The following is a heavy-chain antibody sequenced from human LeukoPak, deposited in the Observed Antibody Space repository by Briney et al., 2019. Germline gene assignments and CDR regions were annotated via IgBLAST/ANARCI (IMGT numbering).Heavy chain of an antibody. CDR2: VYYGGST. CDR3: TRYYYDSSGYPFFDY. Sequence: PSETLSLTGTVSSGSISSYDWSWHRQRPGKELEGCGYVYYGGSTNYKPSLKRRITISVETSKNQFSLTRSSGTAAAAALYYGTRYYYDSSGYPFFDYWGQGTLVTVSS. D-gene: IGHD3-22*01. CDR1: SGSISSYD. J-gene: IGHJ4*02. V-gene: IGHV4-59*01.